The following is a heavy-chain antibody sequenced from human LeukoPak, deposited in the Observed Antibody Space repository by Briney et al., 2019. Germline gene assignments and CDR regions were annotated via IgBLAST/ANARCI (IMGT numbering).Heavy chain of an antibody. CDR3: ASGVYYYDSSGYYDYFDY. Sequence: ASVKVSYKASGGTFSSYAISWVRQAPGQGLEWMGGIIPIFGTANYAQKFQGRVTITADESTSTAYMELSSLRSEDTAVYYCASGVYYYDSSGYYDYFDYWGQGTLVTVSS. V-gene: IGHV1-69*13. J-gene: IGHJ4*02. D-gene: IGHD3-22*01. CDR2: IIPIFGTA. CDR1: GGTFSSYA.